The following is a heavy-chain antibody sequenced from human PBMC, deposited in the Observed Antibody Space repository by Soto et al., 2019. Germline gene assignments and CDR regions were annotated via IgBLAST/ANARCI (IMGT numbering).Heavy chain of an antibody. CDR3: ARGIATGQLDP. V-gene: IGHV1-3*01. CDR2: INPDNGNT. D-gene: IGHD2-15*01. J-gene: IGHJ5*02. CDR1: GYTFTRYT. Sequence: ASVQVSCKASGYTFTRYTMNWVRQAPGQRLEWMGWINPDNGNTKSSQKFQDRVIITRDTSASTAYMDLSSLRSEDTAVYYCARGIATGQLDPWGQGTLVTVSS.